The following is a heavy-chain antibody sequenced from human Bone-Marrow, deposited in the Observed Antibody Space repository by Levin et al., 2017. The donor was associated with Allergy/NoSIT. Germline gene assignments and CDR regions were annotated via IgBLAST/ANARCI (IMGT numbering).Heavy chain of an antibody. D-gene: IGHD2-21*02. CDR3: ATVTAPNWFDS. CDR2: FDPEDGEM. CDR1: GDTLSKLS. Sequence: PGESLKISCKVSGDTLSKLSISWVRQAPGKGLEWMGGFDPEDGEMKYAQKLQGRVTMTEDTSTDTANMELTSLRSEDTGMYYCATVTAPNWFDSWGQGTLVIVSS. J-gene: IGHJ5*01. V-gene: IGHV1-24*01.